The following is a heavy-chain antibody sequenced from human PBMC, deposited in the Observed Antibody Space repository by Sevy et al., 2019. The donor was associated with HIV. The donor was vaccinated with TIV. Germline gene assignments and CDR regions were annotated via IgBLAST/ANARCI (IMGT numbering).Heavy chain of an antibody. J-gene: IGHJ4*02. D-gene: IGHD3-16*01. V-gene: IGHV3-66*03. CDR1: GFTVSDDF. Sequence: GGSMRLSCAASGFTVSDDFMTWVRQPPGKGLEWIAVIFTRGTTFYADSVRGRFIISRDNSKNTLYLQMCSLTPEDTAMYYCVKSLSWERYFDYWGQGNLVTVSS. CDR2: IFTRGTT. CDR3: VKSLSWERYFDY.